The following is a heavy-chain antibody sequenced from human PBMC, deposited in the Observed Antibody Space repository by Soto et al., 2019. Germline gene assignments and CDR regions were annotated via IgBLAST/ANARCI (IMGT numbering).Heavy chain of an antibody. CDR1: GFTFTSSA. V-gene: IGHV1-58*01. D-gene: IGHD3-16*01. J-gene: IGHJ4*02. CDR2: IVVGSGNT. CDR3: AAWGIPYFFDY. Sequence: SVKVSCKASGFTFTSSAVQWVRQARGQRLEWIGWIVVGSGNTNYVQKFQERVTITRDMSTSTAYMELSSLRSEDTAVYYCAAWGIPYFFDYWGQGTLVTVSS.